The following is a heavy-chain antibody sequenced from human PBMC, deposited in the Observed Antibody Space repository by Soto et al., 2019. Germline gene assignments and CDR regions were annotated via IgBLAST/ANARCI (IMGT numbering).Heavy chain of an antibody. D-gene: IGHD3-3*01. Sequence: QVQLQESGPGLVKPSQTLSLTCTVSGGSISSGGYYWSWIRQHPGTGLEWIGYIYYSGSTYYNPSLKSRVTISVDTSKNQFSLKLSSVTAADTAVYYCARGRQDFWSGNAPNWFDPWGQGTLVTVSS. V-gene: IGHV4-31*03. CDR1: GGSISSGGYY. J-gene: IGHJ5*02. CDR3: ARGRQDFWSGNAPNWFDP. CDR2: IYYSGST.